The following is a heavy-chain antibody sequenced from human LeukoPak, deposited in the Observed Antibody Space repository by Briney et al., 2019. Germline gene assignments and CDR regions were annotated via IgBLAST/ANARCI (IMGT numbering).Heavy chain of an antibody. CDR3: ASMGLNPGFDY. Sequence: GGSLRLSCAASGFTFSSYWMHWVRQPPGKGLVWVSRINPDGSVTTHADSVEGRFTISRDNAKNTLYLQMNSLRAEDTAVYYCASMGLNPGFDYWGQGTLVTVSS. V-gene: IGHV3-74*01. J-gene: IGHJ4*02. D-gene: IGHD1-14*01. CDR2: INPDGSVT. CDR1: GFTFSSYW.